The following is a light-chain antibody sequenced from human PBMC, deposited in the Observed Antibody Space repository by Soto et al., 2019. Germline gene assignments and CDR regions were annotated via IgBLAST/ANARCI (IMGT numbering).Light chain of an antibody. Sequence: QSALTQPASVSGSPGQSITISCTGTSSDVGRYSLVSWYQQHPGKAPKLMISEDHKRPSGVSNRFSGSKSGNTASLTISELQTEDEAGYYCCSYAGSNTWVFGTGTKVTVL. V-gene: IGLV2-23*01. CDR2: EDH. CDR3: CSYAGSNTWV. J-gene: IGLJ1*01. CDR1: SSDVGRYSL.